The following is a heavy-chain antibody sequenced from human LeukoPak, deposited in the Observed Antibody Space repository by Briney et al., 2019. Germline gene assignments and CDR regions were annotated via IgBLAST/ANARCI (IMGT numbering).Heavy chain of an antibody. Sequence: GRSLRLSCAASGFTFSSYAMHWVRQAPGKGLEWVAIISYVESNEYYADPVKGRFTISRDNSKNTLYLQMNSLRAEDTAVYYCAREEYFDILAGTSSHFDYWGQGTLVTVSS. CDR1: GFTFSSYA. CDR3: AREEYFDILAGTSSHFDY. D-gene: IGHD3-9*01. CDR2: ISYVESNE. V-gene: IGHV3-30*04. J-gene: IGHJ4*02.